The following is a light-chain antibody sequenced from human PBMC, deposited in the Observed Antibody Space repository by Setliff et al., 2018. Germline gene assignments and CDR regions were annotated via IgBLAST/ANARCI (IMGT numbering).Light chain of an antibody. CDR1: SSDVGGSNY. Sequence: QSALAQPRSVSGSPGQSVSISCTGTSSDVGGSNYVSWYQQHPGRAPKLMIYDVYRRPSGVPDRLSGSKSGNTASLTISGLQAEDEADYYCCSYVGSHTLRVFGTGTKVTVL. V-gene: IGLV2-11*01. CDR2: DVY. CDR3: CSYVGSHTLRV. J-gene: IGLJ1*01.